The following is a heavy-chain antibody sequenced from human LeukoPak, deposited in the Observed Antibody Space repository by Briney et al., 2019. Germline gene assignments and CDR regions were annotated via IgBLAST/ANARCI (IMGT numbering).Heavy chain of an antibody. CDR3: ARDMTTTPGAYDY. CDR1: GGSFTGYY. Sequence: SETLSLTCAVSGGSFTGYYWSWIRQSHGKGLEWIGEISHAGSTTYNPSLKSRVIISLDTSKNHFSLSLTSLTAANTAVYYCARDMTTTPGAYDYWGRGALVAVSS. J-gene: IGHJ4*02. CDR2: ISHAGST. D-gene: IGHD4-11*01. V-gene: IGHV4-34*01.